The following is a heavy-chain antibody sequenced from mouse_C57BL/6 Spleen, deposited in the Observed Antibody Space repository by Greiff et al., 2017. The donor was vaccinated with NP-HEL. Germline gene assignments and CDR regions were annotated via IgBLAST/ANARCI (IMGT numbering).Heavy chain of an antibody. CDR2: IHPNSGST. CDR1: GYTFTSYW. D-gene: IGHD4-1*01. V-gene: IGHV1-64*01. J-gene: IGHJ2*01. CDR3: ARSGLNCLDY. Sequence: QVQLQQSGAELVKPGASVKLSCKASGYTFTSYWMHWVKQRPGQGLEWIGMIHPNSGSTNYNEKFKSKATLTVDKSSSTAYMQLSSLTSEDSAVYYCARSGLNCLDYWGQGTTLTVSS.